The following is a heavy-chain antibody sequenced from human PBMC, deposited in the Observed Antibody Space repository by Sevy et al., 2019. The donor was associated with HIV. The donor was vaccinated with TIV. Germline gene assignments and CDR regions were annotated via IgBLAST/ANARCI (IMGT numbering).Heavy chain of an antibody. D-gene: IGHD2-21*02. CDR1: GFTFSRHV. CDR3: AKDGTLTAIPGYSDY. V-gene: IGHV3-23*01. CDR2: ISGRGSNT. J-gene: IGHJ4*02. Sequence: GGSLRLSCAASGFTFSRHVMSWVRQAPGKGLEWVSGISGRGSNTFYADSVKGRFTISRDNSKNTVDLQMSSLRAEDTALYHCAKDGTLTAIPGYSDYWGRGTLVTVSS.